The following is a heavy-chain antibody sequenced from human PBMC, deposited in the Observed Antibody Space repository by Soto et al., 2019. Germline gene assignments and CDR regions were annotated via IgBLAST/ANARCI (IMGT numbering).Heavy chain of an antibody. CDR1: GFTFSSYG. V-gene: IGHV3-30*18. D-gene: IGHD6-6*01. Sequence: QVQLVESGGGVVQPGRSLRLSCAASGFTFSSYGMHWVRQAPGKGLEWVAVISYDGSNKYYADSVKGRFTISRDNSKNTLYLQMNSLRAEDTAVYYFAKHGKQLWSYRGYYGMDVWGQGTTVTVSS. CDR3: AKHGKQLWSYRGYYGMDV. J-gene: IGHJ6*02. CDR2: ISYDGSNK.